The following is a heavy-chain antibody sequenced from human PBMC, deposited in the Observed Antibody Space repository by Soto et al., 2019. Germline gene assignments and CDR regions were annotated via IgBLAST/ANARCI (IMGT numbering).Heavy chain of an antibody. CDR3: ARVGGITWFDP. CDR2: SYYSGST. V-gene: IGHV4-31*03. Sequence: QVQLQESGPGLVKPSQTLSLTCTVSGGSISSGGYYWIWIRQHPGKGLEWIGYSYYSGSTYYNPSLKSRVTISVDTSKNQCSLKLSSGTAADTAVYYCARVGGITWFDPWCHGTLVTVSS. D-gene: IGHD3-16*01. J-gene: IGHJ5*02. CDR1: GGSISSGGYY.